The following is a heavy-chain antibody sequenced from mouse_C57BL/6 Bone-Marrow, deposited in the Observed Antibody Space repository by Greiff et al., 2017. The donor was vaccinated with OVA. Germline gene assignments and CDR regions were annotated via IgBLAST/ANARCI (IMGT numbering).Heavy chain of an antibody. D-gene: IGHD1-1*01. V-gene: IGHV1-55*01. CDR2: IYPGSGST. Sequence: VQLQQPGAELVKPGASVKMSCKASGYTFTSYWITWVKQRPGQGLEWIGDIYPGSGSTNYNEKFKSKATLTVDTSSSTAYMQLSSLTSEDSAVYYCAIPYYGSSDWYFDVWGTGTTVTVSS. CDR1: GYTFTSYW. J-gene: IGHJ1*03. CDR3: AIPYYGSSDWYFDV.